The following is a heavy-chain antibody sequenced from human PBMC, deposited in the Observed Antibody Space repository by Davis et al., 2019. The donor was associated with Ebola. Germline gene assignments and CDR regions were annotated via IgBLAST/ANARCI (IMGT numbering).Heavy chain of an antibody. J-gene: IGHJ4*02. CDR3: AAINYDIFTGYYQDY. V-gene: IGHV3-33*01. D-gene: IGHD3-9*01. Sequence: GESLKISCAASGFTFSSFGMHWVRQAPGKGLVWVALIWYDGSNEYYADSVKGRFTISRDNSKSTLFLQMNSLRAEDTAVYYCAAINYDIFTGYYQDYWGQGTQVTVSS. CDR1: GFTFSSFG. CDR2: IWYDGSNE.